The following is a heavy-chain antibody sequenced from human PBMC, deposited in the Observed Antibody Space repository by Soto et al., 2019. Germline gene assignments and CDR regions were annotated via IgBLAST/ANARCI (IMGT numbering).Heavy chain of an antibody. D-gene: IGHD2-21*01. V-gene: IGHV3-23*01. CDR2: TSIGGNT. CDR1: GFPFNTYA. Sequence: VGSLRLSCEASGFPFNTYAMAWFRQVPGMGLEWVSTTSIGGNTDLAESVRGRFTVSRDNSKNTLYLQMTNLRVEDAAIYFCARDLRPGLIVPTKSGFELWGQGTRVTVSS. CDR3: ARDLRPGLIVPTKSGFEL. J-gene: IGHJ5*02.